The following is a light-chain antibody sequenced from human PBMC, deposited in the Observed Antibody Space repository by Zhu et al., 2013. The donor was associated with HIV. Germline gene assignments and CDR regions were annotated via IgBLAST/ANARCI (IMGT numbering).Light chain of an antibody. CDR1: ESVNTNY. CDR2: DTT. J-gene: IGKJ1*01. V-gene: IGKV3D-20*02. CDR3: LQHRAFPRT. Sequence: EIVLTQSPGTLSLSPGERATLSCRASESVNTNYLAWYQQKPGQSPRLLIYDTTNRANGIPDRFSGRGSGTEFTLTIDSVQPDDSATYYCLQHRAFPRTFGQGTE.